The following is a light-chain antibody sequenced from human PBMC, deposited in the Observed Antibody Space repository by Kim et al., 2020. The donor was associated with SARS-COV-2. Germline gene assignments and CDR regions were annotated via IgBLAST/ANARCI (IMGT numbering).Light chain of an antibody. Sequence: PDQSIPISCTETSTDVGGYNYVSWYQQHPGKAPKLMIYDDSNRPSGVSNRFSGSKAGNTASLTISGLQAEDEADYYCNSYTTSTWVFGGGTQLTVL. CDR2: DDS. CDR3: NSYTTSTWV. V-gene: IGLV2-14*04. CDR1: STDVGGYNY. J-gene: IGLJ3*02.